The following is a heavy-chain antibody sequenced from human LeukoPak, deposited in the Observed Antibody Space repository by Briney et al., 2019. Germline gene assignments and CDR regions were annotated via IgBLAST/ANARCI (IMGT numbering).Heavy chain of an antibody. Sequence: PGGSLRLSCAASGFTFSNYGMHWVRQAPGKGLEWVAVISYDGSNKYYADSVKGRFTISRDNSKNTLCLQMNSLRAEDTAVYYCARDGGGLVVVPAGYGMDVWGQGTTVTVSS. V-gene: IGHV3-30*03. J-gene: IGHJ6*02. CDR3: ARDGGGLVVVPAGYGMDV. CDR1: GFTFSNYG. CDR2: ISYDGSNK. D-gene: IGHD2-2*01.